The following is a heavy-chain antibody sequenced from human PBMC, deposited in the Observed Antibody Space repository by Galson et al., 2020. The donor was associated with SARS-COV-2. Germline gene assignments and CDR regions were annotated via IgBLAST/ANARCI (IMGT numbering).Heavy chain of an antibody. Sequence: KMSGPTLVKPPQTLTLPCTFSGFSLSTSGVGVGWIRQPPGKALEWLAVIYSDADKRYSPSLKNRLTITKDTSKNQVVLRITNMDPVDTATYYCAHRPKPISTVTTSINYFDFWGQGTLVTVSS. D-gene: IGHD4-17*01. CDR1: GFSLSTSGVG. CDR3: AHRPKPISTVTTSINYFDF. V-gene: IGHV2-5*02. J-gene: IGHJ4*02. CDR2: IYSDADK.